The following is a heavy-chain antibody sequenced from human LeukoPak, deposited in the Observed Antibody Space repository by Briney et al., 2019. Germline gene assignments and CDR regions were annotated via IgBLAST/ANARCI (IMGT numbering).Heavy chain of an antibody. V-gene: IGHV1-69*04. D-gene: IGHD6-13*01. Sequence: SVKVSCKASGRTFSSYAISWVRQAPGQGLEWMGRIIPILGIANYAQKYQARVTITAEKSTSTAYMELSSLRSEDTAVYYCARDVAAAGAFFDYWGQGTLVTVSS. CDR2: IIPILGIA. J-gene: IGHJ4*02. CDR3: ARDVAAAGAFFDY. CDR1: GRTFSSYA.